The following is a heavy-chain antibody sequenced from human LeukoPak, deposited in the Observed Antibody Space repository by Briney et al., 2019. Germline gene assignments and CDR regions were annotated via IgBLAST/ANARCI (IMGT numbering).Heavy chain of an antibody. CDR2: IIPIFGTA. J-gene: IGHJ5*02. CDR1: GGTFSSSA. Sequence: SVKVSCKASGGTFSSSAISWVRQAPGQGLEWMGGIIPIFGTANYAQKFQGRVTITTDESTSTAYMELSSLRSEDTAVYYCARVEWLLYRSGGANWFDPWGQGTLVTVSS. D-gene: IGHD3-3*01. V-gene: IGHV1-69*05. CDR3: ARVEWLLYRSGGANWFDP.